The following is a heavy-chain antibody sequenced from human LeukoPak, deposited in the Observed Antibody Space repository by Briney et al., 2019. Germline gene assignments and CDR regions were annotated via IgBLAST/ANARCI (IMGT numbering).Heavy chain of an antibody. Sequence: GGSLRLSCAASGFTFNNYGMHYVRQAPGKGLEWVAVISDDGRNKNYADSVKGRFTISRDSSNNTLYLQMNSLRAEDTGVYFCAKDRETTASGTFDFRGQGTLVTVSS. V-gene: IGHV3-30*18. CDR3: AKDRETTASGTFDF. J-gene: IGHJ4*02. CDR2: ISDDGRNK. D-gene: IGHD6-13*01. CDR1: GFTFNNYG.